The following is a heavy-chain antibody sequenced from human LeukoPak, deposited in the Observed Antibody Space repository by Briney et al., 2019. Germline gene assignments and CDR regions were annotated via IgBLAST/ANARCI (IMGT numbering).Heavy chain of an antibody. CDR1: GYTFTSYA. D-gene: IGHD2-2*01. CDR2: INAGNGNT. J-gene: IGHJ5*02. Sequence: GASVKVSCKASGYTFTSYAMHWVRQAPGQRLEWMGWINAGNGNTKYSQKFQGRVTITRDTSASTAYMELSSLRSEDTAVYYCARDSENQPLSGWFDPWGQGTLVTVSS. V-gene: IGHV1-3*01. CDR3: ARDSENQPLSGWFDP.